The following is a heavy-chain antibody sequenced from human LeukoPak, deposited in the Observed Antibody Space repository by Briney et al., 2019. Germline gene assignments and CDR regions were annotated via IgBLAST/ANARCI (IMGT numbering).Heavy chain of an antibody. J-gene: IGHJ6*02. V-gene: IGHV1-8*01. Sequence: ASVKVSCKASGYTFTSYDINWVRQATGQGLEWMGWMNPNSGNTGYAQKFQGRVTMTRNTSISTAYMELSSLRSEDTAVYYCARGDPPYYYHGMDAWGQGTTVTVSS. CDR3: ARGDPPYYYHGMDA. CDR2: MNPNSGNT. CDR1: GYTFTSYD.